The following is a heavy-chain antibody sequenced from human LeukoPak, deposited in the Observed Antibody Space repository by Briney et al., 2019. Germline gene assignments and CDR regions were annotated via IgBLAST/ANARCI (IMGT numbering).Heavy chain of an antibody. Sequence: GGSLRLSCAASGFTFSSYSMNWVRQAPGKGLEWVSSISTSSSYIYYADSVKGRFTISRDNAKNSLYLQMNSLRAEDTAVYYCAREVENTSGWYSHFGYWGQGTLVTVSS. V-gene: IGHV3-21*01. CDR2: ISTSSSYI. J-gene: IGHJ4*02. CDR3: AREVENTSGWYSHFGY. CDR1: GFTFSSYS. D-gene: IGHD6-19*01.